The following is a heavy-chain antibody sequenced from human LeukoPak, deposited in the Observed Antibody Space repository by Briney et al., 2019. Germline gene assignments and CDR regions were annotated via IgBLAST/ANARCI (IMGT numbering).Heavy chain of an antibody. D-gene: IGHD3-10*01. V-gene: IGHV1-18*01. CDR3: ARDSSDYYGSGSYYY. J-gene: IGHJ4*02. CDR2: ISAYNGNT. CDR1: GYTFTSYG. Sequence: ASVKVSCKACGYTFTSYGISWVRQAPGQGLEWMGWISAYNGNTNYAQKLQGRVTMTTDTSTSTAYMELRSLRSDDTAVYYCARDSSDYYGSGSYYYWGQGTLVTVSS.